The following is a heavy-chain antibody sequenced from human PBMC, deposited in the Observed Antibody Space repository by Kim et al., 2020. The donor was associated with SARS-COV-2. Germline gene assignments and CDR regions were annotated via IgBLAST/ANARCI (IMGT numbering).Heavy chain of an antibody. CDR3: ARRPYYYDSSGYYAETAEYFQH. J-gene: IGHJ1*01. D-gene: IGHD3-22*01. Sequence: ASVKVSCKASGYTFTSYYMHWVRQAPGQGLEWMGIINPSGGSTSYAQKFQGRVTMTRDTSTSTVYMELSSLRSEDTAVYYCARRPYYYDSSGYYAETAEYFQHWGQGTLVTVSS. CDR2: INPSGGST. CDR1: GYTFTSYY. V-gene: IGHV1-46*01.